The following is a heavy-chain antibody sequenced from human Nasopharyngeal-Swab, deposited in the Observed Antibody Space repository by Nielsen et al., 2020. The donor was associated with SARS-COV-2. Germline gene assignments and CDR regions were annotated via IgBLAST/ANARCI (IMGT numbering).Heavy chain of an antibody. V-gene: IGHV4-59*13. CDR3: ARDQRVLRFLEWLPHY. J-gene: IGHJ4*02. D-gene: IGHD3-3*01. CDR2: IYYSGST. Sequence: PGKGLEWIGYIYYSGSTNYNPSLKSRVTISVDTSKNQFSLKLSSVTAADTAVYYCARDQRVLRFLEWLPHYWGQGTLVTVSS.